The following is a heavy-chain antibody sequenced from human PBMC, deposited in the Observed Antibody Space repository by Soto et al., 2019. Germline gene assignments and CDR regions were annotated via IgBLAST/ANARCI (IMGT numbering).Heavy chain of an antibody. J-gene: IGHJ6*02. CDR1: GDSVSSNSAA. CDR2: TYYRSKWYN. CDR3: ARDRDGDYCLRDYYYYGMDV. V-gene: IGHV6-1*01. Sequence: PSQTLSLTCAISGDSVSSNSAAWNWIRQSPSRGLEWLGRTYYRSKWYNDYAVSVKSRITINPDTSENQFSLQLNSVTPEDTAVYYCARDRDGDYCLRDYYYYGMDVWGQGTTVTVSS. D-gene: IGHD4-17*01.